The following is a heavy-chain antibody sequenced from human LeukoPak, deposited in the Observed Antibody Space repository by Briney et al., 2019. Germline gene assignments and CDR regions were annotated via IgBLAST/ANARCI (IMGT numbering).Heavy chain of an antibody. D-gene: IGHD2-2*01. V-gene: IGHV3-7*01. CDR3: ARESIVVVPTTMDDASDI. CDR1: GFTFSHYY. J-gene: IGHJ3*02. Sequence: PGGSLRLSCAASGFTFSHYYMSWVRQAPGKGLEWVANIKQDGSEQFYLDSVKGRFTISRDNAKNALYLQMHSLRVEDTAVYYCARESIVVVPTTMDDASDIWAKGQWSPSPQ. CDR2: IKQDGSEQ.